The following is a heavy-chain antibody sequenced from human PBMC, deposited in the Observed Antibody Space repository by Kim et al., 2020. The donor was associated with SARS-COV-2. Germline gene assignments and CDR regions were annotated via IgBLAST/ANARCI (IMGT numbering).Heavy chain of an antibody. Sequence: GGSLRLSCAASGFTFSSYGMHWVRQAPGKGLEWVAVIWYDGSNKYYADSVKGRFTISRDNSKNTLYLQMNSLRAEDTAVYYCARRYSSGWYGGYGHDAFDIWGQGTMVTVSS. CDR1: GFTFSSYG. D-gene: IGHD6-19*01. V-gene: IGHV3-33*01. CDR3: ARRYSSGWYGGYGHDAFDI. CDR2: IWYDGSNK. J-gene: IGHJ3*02.